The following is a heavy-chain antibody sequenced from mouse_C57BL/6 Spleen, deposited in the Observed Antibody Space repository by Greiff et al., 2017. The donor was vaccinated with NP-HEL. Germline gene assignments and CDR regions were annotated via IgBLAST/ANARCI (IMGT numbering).Heavy chain of an antibody. D-gene: IGHD1-1*01. Sequence: QVQLQQSGAELVRPGASVTLSCKASGYTFTDYEMHWVKQTPVHGLEWIGAIDPETGGTAYNQKFKGKAILTADKSSSTAYMELRSLTSEDSAVYYCTRGGSSLFDYWGQGTTLTVSS. CDR2: IDPETGGT. J-gene: IGHJ2*01. V-gene: IGHV1-15*01. CDR3: TRGGSSLFDY. CDR1: GYTFTDYE.